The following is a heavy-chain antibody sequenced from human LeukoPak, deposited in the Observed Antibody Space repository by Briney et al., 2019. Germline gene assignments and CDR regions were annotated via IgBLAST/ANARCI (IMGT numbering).Heavy chain of an antibody. CDR1: GGSISSSSYY. CDR2: IYYSGST. Sequence: SETLSLTCTVSGGSISSSSYYWGWIRQPPGKGLEWIGSIYYSGSTYYNPSLKSRVTISVDTSKNQFSLKLSSVTAADTAVYYCARQPGSFTYYDFWSGYYTLNRFDPWGQGTLVTVSS. V-gene: IGHV4-39*01. D-gene: IGHD3-3*01. J-gene: IGHJ5*02. CDR3: ARQPGSFTYYDFWSGYYTLNRFDP.